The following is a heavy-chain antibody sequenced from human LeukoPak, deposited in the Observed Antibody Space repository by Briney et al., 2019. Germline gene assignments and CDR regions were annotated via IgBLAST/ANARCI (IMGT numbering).Heavy chain of an antibody. D-gene: IGHD3-22*01. V-gene: IGHV4-59*01. CDR3: ARLSNDYDSSGYYYIDY. CDR1: GGSISSYY. CDR2: IYYSGST. J-gene: IGHJ4*02. Sequence: SETLSLTCTVSGGSISSYYWSWIRQPPGKGLEWIGYIYYSGSTNYNPSLKSRVTISVDTSKNQFSLKLSSVTAADTAVYYCARLSNDYDSSGYYYIDYWGQGTLVTVSS.